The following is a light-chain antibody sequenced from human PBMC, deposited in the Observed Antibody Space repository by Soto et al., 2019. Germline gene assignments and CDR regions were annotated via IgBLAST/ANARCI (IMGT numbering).Light chain of an antibody. J-gene: IGLJ1*01. Sequence: QSALTQPRSVSGSPGQSVTISCTGTSSDVGGYNCVSWYQHHPGKAPKLMIYDVTKRPSGVPDRFSGSKSGNTASLTISGLEADDEADYYCCSDAGTFEVFGTGTKVTVL. CDR3: CSDAGTFEV. CDR1: SSDVGGYNC. V-gene: IGLV2-11*01. CDR2: DVT.